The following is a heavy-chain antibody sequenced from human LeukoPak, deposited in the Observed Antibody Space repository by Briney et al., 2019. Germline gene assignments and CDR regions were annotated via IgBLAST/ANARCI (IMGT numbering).Heavy chain of an antibody. D-gene: IGHD6-13*01. CDR2: ISWNSGSI. J-gene: IGHJ4*01. CDR1: GFTFDDYA. V-gene: IGHV3-9*01. CDR3: AKVITTVIVAAGNSSHY. Sequence: GGSLRLSCAASGFTFDDYAMHWVRQAPGKGLEWVSGISWNSGSIGYADSVKGRFTISRDNAKNSLYLQMNSLRAEDTALYYCAKVITTVIVAAGNSSHYWGQRTL.